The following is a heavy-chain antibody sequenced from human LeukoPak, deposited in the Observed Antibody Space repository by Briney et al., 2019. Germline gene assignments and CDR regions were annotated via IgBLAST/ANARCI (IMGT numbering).Heavy chain of an antibody. J-gene: IGHJ5*02. V-gene: IGHV4-59*01. Sequence: SPSLPLTCTVSGGSISRSYWSCIRHQPGKGLEWIGYIYYSGTTTTNPSLKRRLTISEDMSKYQFSLKLSSVTAADTAVYYCAREGTHYCSSTSCYISEGWFDLWGQGTLVTVSS. CDR1: GGSISRSY. CDR2: IYYSGTT. D-gene: IGHD2-2*01. CDR3: AREGTHYCSSTSCYISEGWFDL.